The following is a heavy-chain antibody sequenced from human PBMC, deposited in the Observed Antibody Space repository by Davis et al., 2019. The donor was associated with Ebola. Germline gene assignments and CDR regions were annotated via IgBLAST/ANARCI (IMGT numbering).Heavy chain of an antibody. CDR3: ARQPLATSGFDY. CDR1: GYSFTSYW. D-gene: IGHD5-24*01. V-gene: IGHV5-51*01. Sequence: PGGSLRLSCKGSGYSFTSYWIGWVRQMPGKGLEWMGIIYPGDSDTRYSPSFQGQVTISADTSINTAYLQWTPLKASDTAIFYCARQPLATSGFDYWGQGSQVTVSS. CDR2: IYPGDSDT. J-gene: IGHJ4*02.